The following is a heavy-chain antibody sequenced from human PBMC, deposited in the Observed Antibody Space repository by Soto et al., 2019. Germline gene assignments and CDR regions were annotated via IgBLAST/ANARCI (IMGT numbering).Heavy chain of an antibody. D-gene: IGHD6-19*01. CDR3: ARRELGGRSGWYGQGTFDR. CDR1: GGSISTSYYY. J-gene: IGHJ4*02. CDR2: IHDSGST. Sequence: QLQLQESGPGLVKPSETLSVTCTVSGGSISTSYYYWGWIRQPPGKGLEWIGSIHDSGSTYYNPSLKSRATISVDIPKNQLSLKLSPVTAADTAVYYCARRELGGRSGWYGQGTFDRWRQGPLVTVSS. V-gene: IGHV4-39*01.